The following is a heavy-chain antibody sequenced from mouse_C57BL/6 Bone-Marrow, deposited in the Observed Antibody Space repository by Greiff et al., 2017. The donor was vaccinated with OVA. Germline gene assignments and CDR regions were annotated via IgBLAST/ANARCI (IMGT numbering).Heavy chain of an antibody. CDR1: GYAFTNYL. D-gene: IGHD2-1*01. CDR3: ARAWIYYGTHFDY. J-gene: IGHJ2*01. CDR2: INPGSGGT. Sequence: QVQLKQSGAELVRPGTSVKVSCKASGYAFTNYLIEWVKQRPGQGLEWIGVINPGSGGTNYNEKFKGKATLTADKTSSTAYMQLSSLTSEDSAVYFCARAWIYYGTHFDYWGQGTTLTVAS. V-gene: IGHV1-54*01.